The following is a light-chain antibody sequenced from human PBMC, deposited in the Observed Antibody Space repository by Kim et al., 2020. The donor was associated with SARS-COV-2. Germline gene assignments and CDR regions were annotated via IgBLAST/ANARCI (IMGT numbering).Light chain of an antibody. Sequence: DIQMTQSPSTLSASVGDRVTITCRASQSISSWLAWYKQKPGKAPKLLIYKASSLESGVPSRFSGSGSGTEFTLTISSLQPDDFATYYCQQYNSYSPWTFGQGTKVDIK. CDR2: KAS. J-gene: IGKJ1*01. CDR3: QQYNSYSPWT. V-gene: IGKV1-5*03. CDR1: QSISSW.